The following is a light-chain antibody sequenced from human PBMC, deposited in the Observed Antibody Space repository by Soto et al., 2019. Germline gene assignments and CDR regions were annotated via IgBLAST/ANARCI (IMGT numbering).Light chain of an antibody. CDR1: SSDIGAYTY. V-gene: IGLV2-14*01. CDR2: EVS. CDR3: SSYTSSSTLA. Sequence: QSALTQPASVSGSPGQSITISCTGTSSDIGAYTYVSWYQHHPGKAPKLMIYEVSNRPSGVSNRFSGSKSGNTASLTISGRQAEDEADYYCSSYTSSSTLAFGGGTKRTVL. J-gene: IGLJ3*02.